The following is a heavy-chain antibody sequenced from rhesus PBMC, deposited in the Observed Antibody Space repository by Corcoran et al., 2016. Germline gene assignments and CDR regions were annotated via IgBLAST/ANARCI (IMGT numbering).Heavy chain of an antibody. CDR2: IYGSSTST. Sequence: QVQLQESGPGVVKPSETLSLTCAVSGGSISDSYRWSWIRQPPGKGLEWIGYIYGSSTSTNYNPSLKIRVTISKDTSKNQFSLKLSYVTAADTAVYYCAREVAAAGPFDYWGQGVLVTVSS. CDR1: GGSISDSYR. D-gene: IGHD6S26*01. CDR3: AREVAAAGPFDY. J-gene: IGHJ4*01. V-gene: IGHV4S10*01.